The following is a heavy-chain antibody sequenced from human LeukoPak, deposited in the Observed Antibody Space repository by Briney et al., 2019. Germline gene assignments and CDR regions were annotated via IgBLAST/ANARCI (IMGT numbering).Heavy chain of an antibody. CDR1: GGSISSYY. CDR2: IYYSGST. V-gene: IGHV4-59*01. Sequence: PSETLSLTCTVSGGSISSYYWSWIRQPPGKGLEWIGYIYYSGSTNYNPSLKSRVTISVDTSKNQFSLKLSSVTAADPAVYYCARDRKAGLFDYWGQGTLVTVSS. CDR3: ARDRKAGLFDY. J-gene: IGHJ4*02. D-gene: IGHD1-14*01.